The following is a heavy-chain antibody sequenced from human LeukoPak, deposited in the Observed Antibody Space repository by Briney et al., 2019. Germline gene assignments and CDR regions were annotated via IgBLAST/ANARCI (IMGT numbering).Heavy chain of an antibody. CDR3: ARQRAYFGVVTYLEYFDY. CDR2: IYYSGST. J-gene: IGHJ4*02. CDR1: GGSISSSSYY. Sequence: SETLSLTCTVSGGSISSSSYYWGWIRQPPGKGLEWIGSIYYSGSTYYNSSLKSRVTISVDTSKNRFSLKLSSVTAADTAVYYCARQRAYFGVVTYLEYFDYWGQGTLVTVSS. V-gene: IGHV4-39*01. D-gene: IGHD3-3*01.